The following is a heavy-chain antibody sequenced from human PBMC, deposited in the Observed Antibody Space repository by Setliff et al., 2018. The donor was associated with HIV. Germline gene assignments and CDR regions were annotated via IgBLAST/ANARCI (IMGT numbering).Heavy chain of an antibody. CDR3: ASERRDQNPIGAFDI. CDR2: IYPGDSDT. CDR1: GFTFTDYW. J-gene: IGHJ3*02. D-gene: IGHD1-1*01. V-gene: IGHV5-51*01. Sequence: GESLKISCKASGFTFTDYWIGWVRQMPGKGLEWMGIIYPGDSDTRYSPSFQGQVTISADKSISTAYLQWSSLKAPDTVMYYCASERRDQNPIGAFDIWGQGTMVTVSS.